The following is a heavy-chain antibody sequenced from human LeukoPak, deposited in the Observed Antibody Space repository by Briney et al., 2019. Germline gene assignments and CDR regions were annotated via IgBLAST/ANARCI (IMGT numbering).Heavy chain of an antibody. CDR3: ARFALKTPPTD. CDR2: IKKDGSEK. Sequence: GGSLRLSCAASGFTFSSYWMSWVRQAPGKGLEWVANIKKDGSEKYYVDAVKGRFTISRDNAKTSLYLQMNSLRAEDTAVYYCARFALKTPPTDWGQGTLVTVSS. CDR1: GFTFSSYW. J-gene: IGHJ4*02. V-gene: IGHV3-7*01.